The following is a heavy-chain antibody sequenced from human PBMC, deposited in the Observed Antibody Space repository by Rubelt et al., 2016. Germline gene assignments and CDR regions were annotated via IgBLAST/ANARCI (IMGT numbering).Heavy chain of an antibody. Sequence: QVQLQQWGAGLLKPSETLSLTCAVYGGSFSGYYWSWIRQPPGKGLEWIGEINHSGSTNYNPSLKRCGTISVDTSKNQFSLKLSSVSAADTAVYYCARGGCSSTSCYDYYFDYWGQGTLVTVSS. CDR2: INHSGST. D-gene: IGHD2-2*01. J-gene: IGHJ4*02. CDR1: GGSFSGYY. V-gene: IGHV4-34*01. CDR3: ARGGCSSTSCYDYYFDY.